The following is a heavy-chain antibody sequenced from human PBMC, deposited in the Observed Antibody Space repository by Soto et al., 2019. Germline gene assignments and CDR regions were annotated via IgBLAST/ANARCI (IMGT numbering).Heavy chain of an antibody. J-gene: IGHJ4*02. CDR3: ARLVRYYGSGDYRYYFDY. CDR2: IYYVGST. D-gene: IGHD3-10*01. CDR1: GGSITTSSYF. Sequence: SEILSLTCTVSGGSITTSSYFWGWIRQPPGKGLEWIGDIYYVGSTFYNPSLKSRVTISVDTSKSQFSLNLNSVTAADTAVYFCARLVRYYGSGDYRYYFDYWGQGALVTVSS. V-gene: IGHV4-39*01.